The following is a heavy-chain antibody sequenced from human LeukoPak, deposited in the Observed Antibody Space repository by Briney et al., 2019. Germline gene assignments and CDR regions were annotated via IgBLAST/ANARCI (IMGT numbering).Heavy chain of an antibody. CDR3: ARDYHTYGDFHAFDI. D-gene: IGHD4-17*01. CDR1: GFTFSAYW. Sequence: GGSLRLSCAASGFTFSAYWMTWVRQAPGRGLEWVANINEGSNLKMYVDSVKGRFTISRDYTTNSLYLQMDSLRAEDTAVYYCARDYHTYGDFHAFDIWGQGTMVTVSS. V-gene: IGHV3-7*01. J-gene: IGHJ3*02. CDR2: INEGSNLK.